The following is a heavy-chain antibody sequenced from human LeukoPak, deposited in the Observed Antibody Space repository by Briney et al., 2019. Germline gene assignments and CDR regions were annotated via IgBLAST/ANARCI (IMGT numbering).Heavy chain of an antibody. CDR2: IHTSGST. Sequence: NSSETLSLTCTVSGGSIRTYYWSWIRQPAGKAPEWIGRIHTSGSTDYNPSLESRVSMSVDTSKNQFSLKLRSVTAADTAVYYCAREGSMTARPFVSIDYWGQGTLVTVSS. CDR3: AREGSMTARPFVSIDY. CDR1: GGSIRTYY. J-gene: IGHJ4*02. D-gene: IGHD6-6*01. V-gene: IGHV4-4*07.